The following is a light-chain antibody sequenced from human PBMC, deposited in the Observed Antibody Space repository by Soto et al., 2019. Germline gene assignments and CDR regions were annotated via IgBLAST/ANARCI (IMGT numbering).Light chain of an antibody. Sequence: EIVLTQSPGTLSLSPGERATLSCRASQTVSSRDLAWYQQKPGQAPRLLIYGASSRATGIPDRFSGSGSGTDFTLTISRLEPEDFAVYYCQQYGTSAITFGQGTRLEIK. CDR3: QQYGTSAIT. J-gene: IGKJ5*01. CDR1: QTVSSRD. V-gene: IGKV3-20*01. CDR2: GAS.